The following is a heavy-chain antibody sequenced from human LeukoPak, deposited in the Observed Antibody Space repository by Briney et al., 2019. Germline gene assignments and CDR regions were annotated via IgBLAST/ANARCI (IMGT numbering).Heavy chain of an antibody. Sequence: GGSLRLSCAASGFTFTDYFMTWIRQAPGKGLEWVSYISSSGSTIYYADSVKGRFTISRDNSKNTLYLQMNSLRAEDTTVYYCAKDRAASNWGQGTLVTVSS. CDR2: ISSSGSTI. CDR3: AKDRAASN. D-gene: IGHD6-25*01. CDR1: GFTFTDYF. J-gene: IGHJ1*01. V-gene: IGHV3-11*04.